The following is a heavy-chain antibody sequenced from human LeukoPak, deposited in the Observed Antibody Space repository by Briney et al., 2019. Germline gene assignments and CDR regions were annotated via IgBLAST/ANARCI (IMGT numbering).Heavy chain of an antibody. Sequence: GGSLRLSCSASGFSFSNYWMYWVRQAPGKGLQWVAIIDQHGSQKYYMASVEGRFTISRDNAKNSLYLQMNSLSDEDAALYYCARDVPNSGWAHEYWGRGTLVTVSS. J-gene: IGHJ4*02. CDR3: ARDVPNSGWAHEY. V-gene: IGHV3-7*01. CDR2: IDQHGSQK. CDR1: GFSFSNYW. D-gene: IGHD6-19*01.